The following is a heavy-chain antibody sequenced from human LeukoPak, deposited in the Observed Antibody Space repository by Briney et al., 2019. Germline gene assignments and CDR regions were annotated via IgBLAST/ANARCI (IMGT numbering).Heavy chain of an antibody. Sequence: GGSLRLSCAASGFTFSSYWMSWVRQAPGKGLEWVANIKQDGSEKYYVDSVKGRFTISRDNAKNSLYLQMNSLGAEDTAVYYCARLEDYDILTGFDYWGQGTLVTVSS. CDR1: GFTFSSYW. CDR3: ARLEDYDILTGFDY. D-gene: IGHD3-9*01. V-gene: IGHV3-7*01. J-gene: IGHJ4*02. CDR2: IKQDGSEK.